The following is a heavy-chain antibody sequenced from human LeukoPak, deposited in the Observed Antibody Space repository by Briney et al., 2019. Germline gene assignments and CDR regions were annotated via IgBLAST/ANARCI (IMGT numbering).Heavy chain of an antibody. CDR2: ISAYNGNT. V-gene: IGHV1-18*01. CDR3: ARGYYDSSGYYDEFAFDI. D-gene: IGHD3-22*01. J-gene: IGHJ3*02. CDR1: GYTFTSYG. Sequence: ASVKVSCKAPGYTFTSYGISWVRQAPGQGLEWMGWISAYNGNTNYAQKLQGRVTMTTDTSTSTAYMELRSLRSDDTAVYYCARGYYDSSGYYDEFAFDIWGQGTMVTVSS.